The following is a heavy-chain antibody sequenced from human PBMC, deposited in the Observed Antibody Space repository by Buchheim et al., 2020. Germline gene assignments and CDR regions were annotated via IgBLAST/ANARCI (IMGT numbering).Heavy chain of an antibody. J-gene: IGHJ4*02. D-gene: IGHD1-26*01. V-gene: IGHV4-59*01. CDR1: GGSISSYC. CDR3: ARGISGSYYVDY. Sequence: QVQLQESGPGLVKPSETLSLTCTVSGGSISSYCWSWIRQPPGKGLEWIGYIYYSGSTNYNPSLKSRVTISVDTSKNQFSLKLSSVTAADTAVYYCARGISGSYYVDYWGQGTL. CDR2: IYYSGST.